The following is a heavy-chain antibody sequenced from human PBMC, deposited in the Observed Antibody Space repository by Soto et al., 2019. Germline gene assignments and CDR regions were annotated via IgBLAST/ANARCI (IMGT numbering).Heavy chain of an antibody. CDR1: GASISSYF. V-gene: IGHV4-4*07. Sequence: QVQLQESGPGLVEPSETLSLTCTVYGASISSYFWTWIRQPAGKGLDWLGRISTSGTTNYNPSLKSRVTMSVDTSKNHFSLNLSSVTAADTAVYYCAREAGPDRWFDPWGQGTLVTVSS. J-gene: IGHJ5*02. CDR2: ISTSGTT. D-gene: IGHD6-19*01. CDR3: AREAGPDRWFDP.